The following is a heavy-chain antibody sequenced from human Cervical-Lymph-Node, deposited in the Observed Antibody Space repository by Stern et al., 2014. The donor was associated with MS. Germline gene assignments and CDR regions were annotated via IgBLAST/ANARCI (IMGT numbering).Heavy chain of an antibody. CDR1: GDSISSYY. Sequence: QVQLVESGPGLVKPSETLSLTCTVSGDSISSYYWSWIRQPPGKGLEWIGHVYYSGPTYYNPSLTGRVTISVDTSKKQFSLNLTSVTAADTAVYYCARLSTVVDYWGQGTLVTVSS. CDR2: VYYSGPT. CDR3: ARLSTVVDY. D-gene: IGHD4-23*01. J-gene: IGHJ4*02. V-gene: IGHV4-59*08.